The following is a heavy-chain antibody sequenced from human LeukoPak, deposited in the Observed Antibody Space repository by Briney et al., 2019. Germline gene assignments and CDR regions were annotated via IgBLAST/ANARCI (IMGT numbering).Heavy chain of an antibody. CDR3: ARRRDLYSGSYYPFDY. J-gene: IGHJ4*02. CDR2: IYPGDSET. D-gene: IGHD1-26*01. V-gene: IGHV5-51*01. Sequence: GESLKISCKGSGYRFTNYWIGWVRQMPGKGLEWMGIIYPGDSETRYSPSFQGQVTISADKSISTAYLQWSRLKASDTAMYYCARRRDLYSGSYYPFDYWGQGTLVTVSS. CDR1: GYRFTNYW.